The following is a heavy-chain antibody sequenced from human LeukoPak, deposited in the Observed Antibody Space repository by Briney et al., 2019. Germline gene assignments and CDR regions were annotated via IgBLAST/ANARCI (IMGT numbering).Heavy chain of an antibody. CDR1: GGSISSNSYY. Sequence: LSLTCTVSGGSISSNSYYWGWIRQAPGKGLEWVSYISSSGSTIYYADSVKGRFTISRDNAKNSLYLQMNSLRAEDTAVYYCARGSRLGVVERDAFDIGGQGTMVTVSS. V-gene: IGHV3-11*04. CDR2: ISSSGSTI. J-gene: IGHJ3*02. D-gene: IGHD3-3*01. CDR3: ARGSRLGVVERDAFDI.